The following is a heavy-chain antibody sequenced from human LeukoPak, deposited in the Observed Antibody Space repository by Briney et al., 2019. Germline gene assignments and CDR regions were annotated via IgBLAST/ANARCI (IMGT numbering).Heavy chain of an antibody. V-gene: IGHV1-69*13. J-gene: IGHJ6*02. CDR2: IIPIFGTA. Sequence: GASVKVSCKASGGIFSSYAISWVRQAPGQGLEWMGGIIPIFGTANYAQKFQGRVTITADESTSTAHMELSSLRSEDTAVYYCARGSIRSNYGMDVWGQGTTVTVSS. CDR3: ARGSIRSNYGMDV. CDR1: GGIFSSYA.